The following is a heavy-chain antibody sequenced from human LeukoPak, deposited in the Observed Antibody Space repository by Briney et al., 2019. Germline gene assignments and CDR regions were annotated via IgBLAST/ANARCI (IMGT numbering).Heavy chain of an antibody. J-gene: IGHJ6*03. CDR3: VDTEDYYYYMDV. CDR2: IYYSGST. Sequence: SETLSLTCTVSGGSISSYYWSWLRQPPGKGLEWIGYIYYSGSTNYNPSLKSRVTISVDTSKNQFSLKLSSVTAADTAVYYCVDTEDYYYYMDVWGKGTTVTVSS. D-gene: IGHD2-8*02. CDR1: GGSISSYY. V-gene: IGHV4-59*01.